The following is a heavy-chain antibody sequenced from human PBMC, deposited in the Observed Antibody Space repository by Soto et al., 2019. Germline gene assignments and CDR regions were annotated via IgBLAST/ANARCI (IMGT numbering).Heavy chain of an antibody. D-gene: IGHD6-13*01. Sequence: GGSLRLSCAASEFTLSSYAMSWVRQAPGKGLEWVSAISGSGGSTYYADSVKGRFTISRDNSKNTLYLQMNSLRAEDTAVYYCAKALIAAAGTPYYFDYWGQGTLVTVSS. CDR3: AKALIAAAGTPYYFDY. CDR1: EFTLSSYA. CDR2: ISGSGGST. V-gene: IGHV3-23*01. J-gene: IGHJ4*02.